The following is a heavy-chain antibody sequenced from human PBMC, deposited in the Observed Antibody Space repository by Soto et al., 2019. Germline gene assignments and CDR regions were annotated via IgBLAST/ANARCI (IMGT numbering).Heavy chain of an antibody. CDR3: AGDRFTESNWSRFDC. J-gene: IGHJ4*02. V-gene: IGHV4-31*03. CDR1: GVTVSSDAYY. D-gene: IGHD3-16*01. CDR2: IHHTGST. Sequence: SETLSLTCTVSGVTVSSDAYYWSWIRQHPGKGLEWIGNIHHTGSTYYSPSLKSRVVISLDTSNNQFSLTLTSVTAADTAVYLVAGDRFTESNWSRFDCWGREPMVTVSS.